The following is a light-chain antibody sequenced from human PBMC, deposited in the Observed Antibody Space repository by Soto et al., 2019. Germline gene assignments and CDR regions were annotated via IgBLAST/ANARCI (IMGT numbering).Light chain of an antibody. Sequence: QSALTQPASVSGSPGQSITISCTGTSSDVGSYNPVSWYQQYPDKAPKLIIYEGSKRPSGVSNRFSGSKSGNTASLTISGLQAEDEADYYCCSFALGSTLIFGGGTKLTVL. CDR2: EGS. V-gene: IGLV2-23*01. CDR1: SSDVGSYNP. CDR3: CSFALGSTLI. J-gene: IGLJ2*01.